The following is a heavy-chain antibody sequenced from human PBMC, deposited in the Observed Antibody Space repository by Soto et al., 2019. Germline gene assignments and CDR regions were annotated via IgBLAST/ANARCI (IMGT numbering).Heavy chain of an antibody. CDR3: ARLRGGIFGPSDY. D-gene: IGHD3-3*01. CDR1: GGSIISGGYY. V-gene: IGHV4-39*01. CDR2: IYHSGST. J-gene: IGHJ4*02. Sequence: SETLSLTCTVSGGSIISGGYYWILIRQHPGKGLEWIGSIYHSGSTFFNPSLQSRVTMSVDTSVKQFSLRLKSVTAADTGVYYCARLRGGIFGPSDYWGQGTPVTVSS.